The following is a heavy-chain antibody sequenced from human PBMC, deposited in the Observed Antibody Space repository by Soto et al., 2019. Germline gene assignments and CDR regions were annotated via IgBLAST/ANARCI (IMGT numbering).Heavy chain of an antibody. D-gene: IGHD2-2*01. CDR2: IIPIFGTA. CDR1: VDRFSSYA. CDR3: ARGYDRNWFDP. V-gene: IGHV1-69*13. J-gene: IGHJ5*02. Sequence: PVNGSWKASVDRFSSYAISWVRQAPGQGLEWMGGIIPIFGTANYAQKFQGRVTITADESTSTAYMELSSLRSEDTAVYYCARGYDRNWFDPWGQGTLVTVSS.